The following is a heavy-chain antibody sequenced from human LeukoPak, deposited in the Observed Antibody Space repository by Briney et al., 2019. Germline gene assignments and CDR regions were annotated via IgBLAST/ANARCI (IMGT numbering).Heavy chain of an antibody. V-gene: IGHV1-8*01. Sequence: GASVKVSCKASGYTFTSYDINWVRQATGQGLEWMGWMNPNSGNTGYAQKFQGRVTMTRDTSINTAYMELSRLRSDDTAVYYCARDRRASGYDTDYWGQETLVTVSS. CDR1: GYTFTSYD. CDR2: MNPNSGNT. CDR3: ARDRRASGYDTDY. D-gene: IGHD5-12*01. J-gene: IGHJ4*02.